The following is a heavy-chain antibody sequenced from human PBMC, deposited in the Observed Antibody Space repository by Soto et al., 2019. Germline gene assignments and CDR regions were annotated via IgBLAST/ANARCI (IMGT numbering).Heavy chain of an antibody. Sequence: QVQLVQSGAEVKKPGSSVKVSCKASGGTFSSYAISWVRQAPGQGLEWMGGIIPIFGTANYAQKFQGRVTITADESTSTDYMELSNLRYEDTAVYYCARRGVGATSSYFQHWGQGTLVTVSS. CDR3: ARRGVGATSSYFQH. V-gene: IGHV1-69*01. CDR1: GGTFSSYA. J-gene: IGHJ1*01. CDR2: IIPIFGTA. D-gene: IGHD1-26*01.